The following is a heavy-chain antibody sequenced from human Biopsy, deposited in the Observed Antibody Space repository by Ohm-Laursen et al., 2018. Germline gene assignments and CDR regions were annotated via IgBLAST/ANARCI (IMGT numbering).Heavy chain of an antibody. J-gene: IGHJ4*02. CDR3: ATPFQYYDSWGGYPPFDH. D-gene: IGHD3-3*01. Sequence: VSSVKVSCKASGGTFSNYAISWVRQAPGEGLEWMGGIIAVSGLVNYAPKFQGRVSITADKSTTTAYMELSNLKSEDTAVYYCATPFQYYDSWGGYPPFDHWGQGTQVTVSS. CDR2: IIAVSGLV. V-gene: IGHV1-69*17. CDR1: GGTFSNYA.